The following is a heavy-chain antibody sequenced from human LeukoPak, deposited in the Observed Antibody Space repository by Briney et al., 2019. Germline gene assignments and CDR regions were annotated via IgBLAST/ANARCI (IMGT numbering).Heavy chain of an antibody. V-gene: IGHV1-18*01. CDR1: GYTFTSYG. CDR3: ARGPCCWYYYYYYGMDV. D-gene: IGHD6-13*01. Sequence: ASVKVSCKASGYTFTSYGISWVRQAPGQGLEWMGWISAYNGNTNYAQKLQGRVTMTTDTSTSTAYMELRSLRSDDTAVYYCARGPCCWYYYYYYGMDVWGQGTTVTVSS. J-gene: IGHJ6*02. CDR2: ISAYNGNT.